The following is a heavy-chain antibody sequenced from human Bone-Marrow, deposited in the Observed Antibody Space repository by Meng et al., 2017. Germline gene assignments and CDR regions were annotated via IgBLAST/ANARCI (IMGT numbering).Heavy chain of an antibody. CDR3: ARVSGFGSYYLFDFFDY. CDR1: GGSFSGYY. V-gene: IGHV4-34*01. CDR2: INHSGST. D-gene: IGHD1-26*01. J-gene: IGHJ4*02. Sequence: GSLRLSCAVYGGSFSGYYWSWIRQPPGKGLEWIGEINHSGSTNYNPSLKSRVTISVDTSKNQFSLKLSSVTAADTAVYYCARVSGFGSYYLFDFFDYWGQGTLVTVSS.